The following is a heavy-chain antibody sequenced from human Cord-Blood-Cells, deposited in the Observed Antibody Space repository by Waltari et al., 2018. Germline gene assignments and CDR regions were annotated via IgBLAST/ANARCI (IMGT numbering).Heavy chain of an antibody. J-gene: IGHJ3*02. CDR3: ARGDYYDSSGYYSAFDI. D-gene: IGHD3-22*01. CDR1: GGSFSGYY. CDR2: INHSGST. Sequence: QVQLQQWGAGLLKPSETLSLTCAVYGGSFSGYYWSWIRQPPGKGLEWIGEINHSGSTNYNPSLKSRVTISVDTSKNQFSQKLSSVTAADTAVYYCARGDYYDSSGYYSAFDIWGQGTMVTVSS. V-gene: IGHV4-34*01.